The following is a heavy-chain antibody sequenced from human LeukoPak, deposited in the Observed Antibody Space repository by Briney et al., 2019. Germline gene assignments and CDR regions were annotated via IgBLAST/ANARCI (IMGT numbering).Heavy chain of an antibody. Sequence: SETLSLTCTVSGGSISSYYWSWIRQPPGKGLEWIGYIYYSGSTNYNPSLKSRITISVDTSNNQFSLKVNSVTAADTAVYYCARREATFGSAFDIWGQGTMDTVSS. D-gene: IGHD3-10*01. CDR3: ARREATFGSAFDI. V-gene: IGHV4-59*13. CDR1: GGSISSYY. J-gene: IGHJ3*02. CDR2: IYYSGST.